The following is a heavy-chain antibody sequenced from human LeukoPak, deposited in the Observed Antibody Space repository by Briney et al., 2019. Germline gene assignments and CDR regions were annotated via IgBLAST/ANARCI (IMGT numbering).Heavy chain of an antibody. Sequence: PSETLSLTCTVSGGSISLYYWSWIRQPPGKGLEWIGYFYDTRSPKYNPSLEMRVTISVDMSRNQFSLNLTSVTAADTAVYYCARGRGSLTYWGQGTLATVSS. CDR1: GGSISLYY. D-gene: IGHD3-10*01. J-gene: IGHJ4*02. CDR3: ARGRGSLTY. CDR2: FYDTRSP. V-gene: IGHV4-59*01.